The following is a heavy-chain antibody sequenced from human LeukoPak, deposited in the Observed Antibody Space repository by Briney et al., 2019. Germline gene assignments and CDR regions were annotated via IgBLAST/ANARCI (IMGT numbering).Heavy chain of an antibody. CDR1: GFTFSDYA. J-gene: IGHJ6*02. CDR2: ISGPGGRT. Sequence: GGSLRLSCAASGFTFSDYAMSWVRQAPGKGLEWVSTISGPGGRTYYADSVKGRFTISRDDSKNTLYLRMNSLSAEDTAVFYCAKWSSNWGYYYYYYGMDVWGQGTTVTVSS. D-gene: IGHD6-13*01. V-gene: IGHV3-23*01. CDR3: AKWSSNWGYYYYYYGMDV.